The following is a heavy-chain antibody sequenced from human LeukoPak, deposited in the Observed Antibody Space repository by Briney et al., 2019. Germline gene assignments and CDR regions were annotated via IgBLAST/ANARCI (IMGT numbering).Heavy chain of an antibody. CDR1: GYTFTSYD. CDR2: MNPNSGNT. CDR3: ARGPTTVVTIGDY. J-gene: IGHJ4*02. V-gene: IGHV1-8*03. Sequence: ASVKVSCKASGYTFTSYDINWVRQATGQGPEWMGWMNPNSGNTGYAQKFQGRVTITRNTSISTAYMELSSLRSEDTAVYYCARGPTTVVTIGDYWGQGTLVTVSS. D-gene: IGHD4-23*01.